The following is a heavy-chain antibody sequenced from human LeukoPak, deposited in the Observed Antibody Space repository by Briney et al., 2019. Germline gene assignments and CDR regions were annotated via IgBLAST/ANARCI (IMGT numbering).Heavy chain of an antibody. CDR3: ARLATSGYDDYYYYYGMDV. CDR2: ISSNGGST. CDR1: GFTFSSYS. D-gene: IGHD5-12*01. J-gene: IGHJ6*02. Sequence: GGSLRLSCAASGFTFSSYSMTWVRQAPGKGLEYVSAISSNGGSTYYANSVKGRFTISRDNSKNTLYLQMGSLRAEDMAVYYCARLATSGYDDYYYYYGMDVWGQGTTVTVSS. V-gene: IGHV3-64*01.